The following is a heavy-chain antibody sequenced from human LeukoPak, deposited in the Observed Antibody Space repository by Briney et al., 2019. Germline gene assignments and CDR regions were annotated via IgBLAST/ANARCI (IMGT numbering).Heavy chain of an antibody. Sequence: ASVKVSCKASGGTFSSYAISWVRQAPGQGLEWMGGIIPIFGTANYAQKFQGRVTITADKSTSTDYMELSKLRAEDTAVYYCAAGVWFGELPILYYYYGMDVWGKGTTVTVSS. V-gene: IGHV1-69*06. CDR2: IIPIFGTA. CDR3: AAGVWFGELPILYYYYGMDV. CDR1: GGTFSSYA. D-gene: IGHD3-10*01. J-gene: IGHJ6*04.